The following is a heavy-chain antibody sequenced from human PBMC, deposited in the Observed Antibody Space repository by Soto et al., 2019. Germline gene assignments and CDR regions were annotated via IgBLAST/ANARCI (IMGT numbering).Heavy chain of an antibody. J-gene: IGHJ5*01. Sequence: QLQLQESGPGLVKPSETLSLTCTVSGGSISRSNYYWGWIRQPPGQGLEWIGSRHYSGTAYYNPSLKSGVTMSVDSTKNQYPPNLNSVTASDTAVYYCAKQRREGYSSLAVSDSWGQGILVAVSS. D-gene: IGHD5-18*01. V-gene: IGHV4-39*01. CDR3: AKQRREGYSSLAVSDS. CDR1: GGSISRSNYY. CDR2: RHYSGTA.